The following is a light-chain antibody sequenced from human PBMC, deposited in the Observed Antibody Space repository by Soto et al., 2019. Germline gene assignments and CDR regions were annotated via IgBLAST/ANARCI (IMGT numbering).Light chain of an antibody. CDR3: QQYISFPLS. Sequence: DIQLTQSPSFLSASVGDRVTVSCRASQDISTSLAWFQQKAGKVPQLLVYPASTLQDGVPSRFSGSGSGTYFTLTINNLQAEDFATYYCQQYISFPLSLGGGTKVEI. J-gene: IGKJ4*01. CDR1: QDISTS. V-gene: IGKV1-9*01. CDR2: PAS.